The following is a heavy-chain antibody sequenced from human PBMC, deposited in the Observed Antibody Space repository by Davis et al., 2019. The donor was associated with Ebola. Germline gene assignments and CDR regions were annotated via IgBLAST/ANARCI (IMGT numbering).Heavy chain of an antibody. D-gene: IGHD1-26*01. V-gene: IGHV1-2*06. CDR3: ARDHGWDLLFYFDF. J-gene: IGHJ4*02. Sequence: ASVKVSCKASGYTFTGYYMHWVRQAPGQGLEWMGRINPNSGGTNYAQKFQGRVTMTRDTSISTAYMEMRSLRSDDTAVYYCARDHGWDLLFYFDFWGQGTLVTVSS. CDR2: INPNSGGT. CDR1: GYTFTGYY.